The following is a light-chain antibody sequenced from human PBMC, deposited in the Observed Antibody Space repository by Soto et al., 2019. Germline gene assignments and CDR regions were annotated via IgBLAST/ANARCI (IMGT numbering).Light chain of an antibody. Sequence: DIQMTQSPSTLSASVGDRVTITCRASQSISTWLAWYQQEPGKAPKLLIHKASSLQSGVPSRFSGSGSETDFTLTISSLHPDDFATYYCQQNNSYSPTFGQGAKVDIK. CDR1: QSISTW. J-gene: IGKJ1*01. V-gene: IGKV1-5*03. CDR3: QQNNSYSPT. CDR2: KAS.